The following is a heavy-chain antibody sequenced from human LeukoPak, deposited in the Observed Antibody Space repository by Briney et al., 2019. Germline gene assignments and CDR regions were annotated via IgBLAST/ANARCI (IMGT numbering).Heavy chain of an antibody. CDR2: IYYSGST. D-gene: IGHD5-24*01. V-gene: IGHV4-61*08. Sequence: KPSQTLSLTCTVSGGSISSGDYYWSWIRQPPGKGLEWIGYIYYSGSTNYNPSLKSRVTISVDTSKNQFSLKLSSVTAADTAVYYCARVGDGYSGEFDYWGQGTLVTVSS. CDR1: GGSISSGDYY. CDR3: ARVGDGYSGEFDY. J-gene: IGHJ4*02.